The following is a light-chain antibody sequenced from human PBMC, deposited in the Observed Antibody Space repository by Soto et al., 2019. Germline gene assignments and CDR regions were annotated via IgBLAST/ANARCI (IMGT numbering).Light chain of an antibody. CDR2: EVS. CDR3: SSYTSSSTYV. CDR1: SSDVGGYNY. Sequence: QSALTQPASVSGSPGQSITISCTGTSSDVGGYNYVSWYQQHPGKAPKLMIFEVSNRPSGVSDRFSGSTSGNTASLTISGLQADDEADYYCSSYTSSSTYVFGTGTKLTVL. J-gene: IGLJ1*01. V-gene: IGLV2-14*01.